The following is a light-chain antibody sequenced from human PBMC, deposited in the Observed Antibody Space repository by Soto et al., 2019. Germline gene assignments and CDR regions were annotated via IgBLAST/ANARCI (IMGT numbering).Light chain of an antibody. CDR3: AAWDDSLRV. CDR2: KNN. CDR1: GSNIGTNY. Sequence: QSVLTQPPSASGTPGQRVTISCSGSGSNIGTNYVYWYQQSPGTAPKLLIYKNNQRPSGVPDRFSGSMSGTSASLAISGLRSEDEADYYCAAWDDSLRVFGGGTKVTVL. V-gene: IGLV1-47*01. J-gene: IGLJ3*02.